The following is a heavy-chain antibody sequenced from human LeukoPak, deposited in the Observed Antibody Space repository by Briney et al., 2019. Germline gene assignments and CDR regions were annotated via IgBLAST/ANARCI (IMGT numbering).Heavy chain of an antibody. CDR2: MNPGSGNT. J-gene: IGHJ4*02. D-gene: IGHD3-10*01. CDR1: GYTFTSFD. V-gene: IGHV1-8*01. Sequence: GASVKVSCKASGYTFTSFDINWVRQAPGQGPEWMGWMNPGSGNTGYAQRFRGRVTMTRDTSISTAYLELSSPTSEDTAVYYCASHTYYLSSGSFGHWGQGALVTVSS. CDR3: ASHTYYLSSGSFGH.